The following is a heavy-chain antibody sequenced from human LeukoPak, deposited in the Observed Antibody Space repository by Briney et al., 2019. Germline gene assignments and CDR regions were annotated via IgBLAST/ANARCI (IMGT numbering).Heavy chain of an antibody. Sequence: SETLSLTCTVSGGSLSGFYWSWIRQPPGKGLEWIGYVYYSGSTTYNPSLKSRVTISVDTSKNQFSLRLGSVTAADTAVYYCARGSTSLWGQGTTVTVSS. D-gene: IGHD2-2*01. J-gene: IGHJ6*02. V-gene: IGHV4-59*01. CDR1: GGSLSGFY. CDR3: ARGSTSL. CDR2: VYYSGST.